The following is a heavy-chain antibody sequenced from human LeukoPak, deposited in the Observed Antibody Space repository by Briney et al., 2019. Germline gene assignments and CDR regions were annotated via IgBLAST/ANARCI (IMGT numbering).Heavy chain of an antibody. CDR3: ARAGYTSGYDY. Sequence: GGSLRLSCAASGFTFSSYWMSWVRQAPGKGREWLANIKEDGSDKYYVDSVKGRFTISRDNAKNSLYLQMNNLRVEDTAVYYCARAGYTSGYDYWGQGTLVAVSS. V-gene: IGHV3-7*01. D-gene: IGHD6-19*01. J-gene: IGHJ4*02. CDR2: IKEDGSDK. CDR1: GFTFSSYW.